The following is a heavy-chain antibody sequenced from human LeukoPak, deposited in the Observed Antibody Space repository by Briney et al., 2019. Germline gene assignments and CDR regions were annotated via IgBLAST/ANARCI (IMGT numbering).Heavy chain of an antibody. CDR2: INEAGSEK. Sequence: GGSLRLSCAASGFTLSNFWMGWVRQAPGKGLEWVVNINEAGSEKYYVDSVKGRFTISRDNAKKSLYLQMNSLRAEDTAVYYCGRVDLRTFHHNYYMGVWGKGTTVTVSS. V-gene: IGHV3-7*01. J-gene: IGHJ6*03. CDR3: GRVDLRTFHHNYYMGV. CDR1: GFTLSNFW. D-gene: IGHD1-14*01.